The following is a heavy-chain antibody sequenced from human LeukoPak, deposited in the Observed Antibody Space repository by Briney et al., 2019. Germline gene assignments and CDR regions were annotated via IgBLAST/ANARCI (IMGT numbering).Heavy chain of an antibody. CDR3: ARTFYGSGLLDFDL. D-gene: IGHD3-10*01. J-gene: IGHJ2*01. CDR1: GYSISSGYY. CDR2: IYHSGST. V-gene: IGHV4-38-2*02. Sequence: SETLSLTCTVSGYSISSGYYWGWIRQPPGKGLEWIGSIYHSGSTYYNPSLKSRVTISVDTSKNQFSLKLSSVTAADTAVYYCARTFYGSGLLDFDLWGRGTLVTVSS.